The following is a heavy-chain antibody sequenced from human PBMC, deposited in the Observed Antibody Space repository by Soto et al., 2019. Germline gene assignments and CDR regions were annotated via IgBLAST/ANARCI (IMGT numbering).Heavy chain of an antibody. D-gene: IGHD3-22*01. CDR1: CGSISSGGYY. Sequence: SETLSLTCTVSCGSISSGGYYWSWIRQHPGKGLEWIGYIYHSGSTYYNPSLKSRVTISVDTSKNQFSLKLSSVTAADTAVYYCSGSSGYQTYFDYWGQGTLVTVSS. J-gene: IGHJ4*02. CDR3: SGSSGYQTYFDY. V-gene: IGHV4-31*03. CDR2: IYHSGST.